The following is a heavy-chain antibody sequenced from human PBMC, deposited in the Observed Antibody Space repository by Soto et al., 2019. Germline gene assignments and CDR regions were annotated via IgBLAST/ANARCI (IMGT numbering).Heavy chain of an antibody. Sequence: GGSLRLSCAASGFMFSNHGLHWVRQAPGKGLEWVAVIWSDGNNRYHADSVKGRFTISRDNSKNTLYLQMNSLRAEDTAVYYCVRGDNWNDEASDYWGQGP. J-gene: IGHJ4*02. CDR1: GFMFSNHG. V-gene: IGHV3-33*01. CDR3: VRGDNWNDEASDY. CDR2: IWSDGNNR. D-gene: IGHD1-1*01.